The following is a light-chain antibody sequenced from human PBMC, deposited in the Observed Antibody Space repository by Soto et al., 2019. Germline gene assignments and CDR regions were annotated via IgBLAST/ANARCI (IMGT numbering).Light chain of an antibody. CDR3: QQDVTSSPRT. Sequence: ESVLAQSSATLSLPPGERATLSSMASQSVSSDLAWYQQKPGQAPRLLIYGASSRATGIPDRFSGSGSGTDFTLTISRLEPEDFAVNYCQQDVTSSPRTFGQGTKVDIK. J-gene: IGKJ1*01. CDR1: QSVSSD. V-gene: IGKV3-20*01. CDR2: GAS.